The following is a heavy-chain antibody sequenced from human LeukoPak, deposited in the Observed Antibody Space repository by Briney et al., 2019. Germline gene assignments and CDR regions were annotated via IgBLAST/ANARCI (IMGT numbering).Heavy chain of an antibody. D-gene: IGHD2-2*02. Sequence: SVTVSCKASGGTFSSYAISWVRQAPGQGLEWMGGIIPIFGTANYAQKFQGRVTITADESTSTAYMELSSLRSEDTAVYYCARVSVIEYCSSTSCHIERGWFDRWGQGTLVTVSS. V-gene: IGHV1-69*01. CDR3: ARVSVIEYCSSTSCHIERGWFDR. CDR2: IIPIFGTA. J-gene: IGHJ5*02. CDR1: GGTFSSYA.